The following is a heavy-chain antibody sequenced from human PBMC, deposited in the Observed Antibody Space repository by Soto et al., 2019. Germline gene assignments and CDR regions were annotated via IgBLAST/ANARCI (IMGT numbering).Heavy chain of an antibody. D-gene: IGHD1-26*01. V-gene: IGHV3-7*05. J-gene: IGHJ4*02. CDR2: IKEDGSET. CDR3: ARGGSQSSDS. CDR1: GFTFSDFW. Sequence: EVQLVESGGNLVQPGGSLRLSCAASGFTFSDFWMSWVRRAPGRGLEWVANIKEDGSETYYVDSVEGRFTISRDNAKKSLYLQMNSLRAEDTALYYCARGGSQSSDSWGQGALVTVSS.